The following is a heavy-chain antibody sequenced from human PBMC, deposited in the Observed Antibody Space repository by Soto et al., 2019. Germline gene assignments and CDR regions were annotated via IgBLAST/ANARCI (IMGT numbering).Heavy chain of an antibody. J-gene: IGHJ2*01. CDR3: AKEMWRWGSSRHWYFDL. CDR1: GFTFSSYA. V-gene: IGHV3-23*01. Sequence: EVQLLESGGGLVQPGGSLRLSCAASGFTFSSYAMSWVRQAPGKGLEWVSAISGSGGSTYYADSVKGRFTISRDNSKNPLYMQMNSLRAEDTAVYYCAKEMWRWGSSRHWYFDLWGRGTLVTVSS. D-gene: IGHD7-27*01. CDR2: ISGSGGST.